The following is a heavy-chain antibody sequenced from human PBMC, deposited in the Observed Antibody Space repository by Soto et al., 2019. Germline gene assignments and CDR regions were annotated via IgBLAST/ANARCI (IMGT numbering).Heavy chain of an antibody. CDR2: ISGSSTYI. V-gene: IGHV3-21*01. J-gene: IGHJ6*02. CDR3: ARDHDSSGYYSSEDYYYGMDF. Sequence: GGSLRLSCAASGFSFSTTRLNWVRQAPGKGLEWVSSISGSSTYIYYADSVRGRFTISRDNAKNSLFLQMNSLRDEDTAVYYCARDHDSSGYYSSEDYYYGMDFWGQGTTVTVSS. D-gene: IGHD3-22*01. CDR1: GFSFSTTR.